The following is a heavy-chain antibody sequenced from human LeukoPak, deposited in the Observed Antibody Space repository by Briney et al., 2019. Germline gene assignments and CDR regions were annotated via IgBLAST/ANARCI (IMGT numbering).Heavy chain of an antibody. V-gene: IGHV4-4*07. CDR1: GGFISSYY. Sequence: SETLSLTCTVSGGFISSYYWSWIRQPAGKGLEWIGRIYTSGSTNYNPSLKSRVTMSVDTSKNQFSLKLSSVTAADTAVYYCARDESPEYYDFWSGYYRYWYFDLWGRGTLVTVSS. CDR2: IYTSGST. CDR3: ARDESPEYYDFWSGYYRYWYFDL. J-gene: IGHJ2*01. D-gene: IGHD3-3*01.